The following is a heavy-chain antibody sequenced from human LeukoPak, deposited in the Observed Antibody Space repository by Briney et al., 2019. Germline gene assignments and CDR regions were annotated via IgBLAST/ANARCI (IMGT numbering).Heavy chain of an antibody. V-gene: IGHV3-21*01. Sequence: GGSLRLSCAASGFTFSSYSMNWVRQAPGKGLEWVSSISSSSSYIYYADSVKGRFTISRDNAKNSLYLQMNSLRAEDTAVYYCARALIKSGSYIWAAFDIWGQGTMVTVSS. CDR3: ARALIKSGSYIWAAFDI. J-gene: IGHJ3*02. CDR2: ISSSSSYI. D-gene: IGHD1-26*01. CDR1: GFTFSSYS.